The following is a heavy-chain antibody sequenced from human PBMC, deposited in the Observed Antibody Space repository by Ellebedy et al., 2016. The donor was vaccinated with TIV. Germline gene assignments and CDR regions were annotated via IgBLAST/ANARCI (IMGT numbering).Heavy chain of an antibody. CDR1: GFTIRNYW. V-gene: IGHV3-74*01. CDR2: INDEGTTT. Sequence: GGSLRLSXAASGFTIRNYWMHWVRQAPGKGLEWVSRINDEGTTTYLAGTVRGRFTVSRDNAKNTLYLQMKSLRAEDTAVYYCARNIPPRRYYDSRGDNWFDPWGQGTLVTVSS. D-gene: IGHD3-22*01. J-gene: IGHJ5*02. CDR3: ARNIPPRRYYDSRGDNWFDP.